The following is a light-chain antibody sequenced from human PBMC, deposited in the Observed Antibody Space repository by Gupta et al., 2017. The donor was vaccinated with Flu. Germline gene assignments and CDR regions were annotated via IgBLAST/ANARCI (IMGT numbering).Light chain of an antibody. Sequence: SKIGSNVVSWYQHVPGKAPRLLSYNDNQRHLGVPDRVSGFKAGTSAYLAIGGLQSEDAADNYWAAGDDGLNDLSADDRLTGLWVFGGGTKLTVL. CDR3: AAGDDGLNDLSADDRLTGLWV. V-gene: IGLV1-44*01. CDR1: SKIGSNV. CDR2: NDN. J-gene: IGLJ3*02.